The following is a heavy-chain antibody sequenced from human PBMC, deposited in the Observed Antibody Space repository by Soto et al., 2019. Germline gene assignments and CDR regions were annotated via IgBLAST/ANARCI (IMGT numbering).Heavy chain of an antibody. Sequence: GGSLRLSCAASGFTFSNHWMHWFRQAPGKGLVGVSRINTDGSWTDYADSVKGRFTISRDNAKNTLYLQMNSLRAEDTAVYFCARGSVVPNWFDPWGQGTLVTVSS. CDR2: INTDGSWT. D-gene: IGHD3-10*01. CDR1: GFTFSNHW. CDR3: ARGSVVPNWFDP. V-gene: IGHV3-74*01. J-gene: IGHJ5*02.